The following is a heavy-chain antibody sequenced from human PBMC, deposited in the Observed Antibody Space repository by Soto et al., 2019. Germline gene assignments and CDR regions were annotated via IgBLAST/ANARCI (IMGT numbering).Heavy chain of an antibody. CDR3: ARDPRTARASAMDV. J-gene: IGHJ6*02. Sequence: AGGSLRLSCAASGCIFSNFGMHWVHQAPGKGLEWVAGVWYDGSNGVSADSVKGRFTISRDNSKNTLYLQMTSLRAEDTAVYYCARDPRTARASAMDVWGQGTTVTVSS. D-gene: IGHD6-6*01. CDR2: VWYDGSNG. V-gene: IGHV3-33*01. CDR1: GCIFSNFG.